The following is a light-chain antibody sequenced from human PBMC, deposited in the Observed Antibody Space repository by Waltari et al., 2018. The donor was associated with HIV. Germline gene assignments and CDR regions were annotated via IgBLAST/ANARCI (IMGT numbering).Light chain of an antibody. CDR3: QQRINWPLT. Sequence: EIVLTQSPVTLSLSPGERAALSCRASQSVGYFLAWYQQKPGQPPRLLISAVSKRAAGTPARFSGSGSKTKFTLTISALEPEDFGVYYCQQRINWPLTFGGGTRLEIK. V-gene: IGKV3-11*01. CDR2: AVS. J-gene: IGKJ4*01. CDR1: QSVGYF.